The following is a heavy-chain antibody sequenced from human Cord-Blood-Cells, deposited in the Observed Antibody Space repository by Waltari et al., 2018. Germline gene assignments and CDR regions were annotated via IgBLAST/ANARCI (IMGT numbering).Heavy chain of an antibody. CDR1: GFTFRSYA. CDR2: ISYDGSNK. Sequence: QVQLVESVGGVVQPGRSLRLSCAASGFTFRSYALPWVRQAPGKGLEWVAVISYDGSNKYYADSVKGRFTISRDNSKNTLYLQMNSLRAEDTAVYYCARGRRLGIFDYWGQGTLVTVSS. CDR3: ARGRRLGIFDY. V-gene: IGHV3-30-3*01. D-gene: IGHD7-27*01. J-gene: IGHJ4*02.